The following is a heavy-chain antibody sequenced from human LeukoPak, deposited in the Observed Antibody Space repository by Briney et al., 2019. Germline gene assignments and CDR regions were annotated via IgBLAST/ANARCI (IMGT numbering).Heavy chain of an antibody. CDR1: GGTFSSYA. V-gene: IGHV1-69*06. CDR3: AGDPTYYGSGSYGSRGFDY. CDR2: IIPIFGTA. D-gene: IGHD3-10*01. Sequence: ASVKVSCKASGGTFSSYAISWVRQAPGQGLEWMGGIIPIFGTANYAQKFQGRVTITADKSTSTAYMELSSLRSEDTAVYYCAGDPTYYGSGSYGSRGFDYWGQGTLVTVSS. J-gene: IGHJ4*02.